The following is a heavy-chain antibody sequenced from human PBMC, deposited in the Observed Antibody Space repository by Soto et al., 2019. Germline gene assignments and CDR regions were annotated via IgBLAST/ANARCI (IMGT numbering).Heavy chain of an antibody. CDR1: GFTFSSYA. CDR3: ARDAADCSSTSCYLGIHNWFDP. Sequence: GGSLRLSCAASGFTFSSYAMHWVRQAPGKGLEWVAGISYDGSNKDYADSVKGRFTISRDNSKNTMYLQMNSLRAEDTAVYYCARDAADCSSTSCYLGIHNWFDPWGQGTLVTVSS. V-gene: IGHV3-30-3*01. CDR2: ISYDGSNK. J-gene: IGHJ5*02. D-gene: IGHD2-2*01.